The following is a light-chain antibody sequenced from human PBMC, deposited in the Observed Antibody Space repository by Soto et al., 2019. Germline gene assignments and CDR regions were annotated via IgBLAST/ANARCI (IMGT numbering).Light chain of an antibody. CDR2: DAS. CDR3: QQYNSYWGT. CDR1: QSISKW. V-gene: IGKV1-5*01. Sequence: DIQMTQSPSTLSASIGDRVTITCRASQSISKWLAWHQQKPGKAPKLLIYDASSLESGVPSRFSGSGSGTEFTLTISSLQPDDFATYYCQQYNSYWGTFGQGTKVDIK. J-gene: IGKJ1*01.